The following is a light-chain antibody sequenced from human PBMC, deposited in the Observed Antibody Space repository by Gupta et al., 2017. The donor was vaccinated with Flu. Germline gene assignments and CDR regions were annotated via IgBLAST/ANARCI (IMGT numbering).Light chain of an antibody. J-gene: IGLJ2*01. CDR3: SAWDDNLGRML. V-gene: IGLV1-47*01. CDR1: GSHIGGNH. CDR2: RSK. Sequence: QSVLTQPPTPSGTPGQGISNSCSGCGSHIGGNHVYWYYHVPGTAPQLLIYRSKQRPSGVPERFSGSKSGTSASLAVSGLRSEDEDDYYCSAWDDNLGRMLFGGGTKLTVL.